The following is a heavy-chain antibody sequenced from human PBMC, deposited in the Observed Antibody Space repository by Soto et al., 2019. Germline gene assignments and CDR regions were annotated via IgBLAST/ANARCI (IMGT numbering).Heavy chain of an antibody. CDR1: GYSFTSYW. CDR3: ARRGRAMAPTRFHYYYYGMDV. CDR2: IYPGDSDT. J-gene: IGHJ6*02. D-gene: IGHD5-18*01. V-gene: IGHV5-51*01. Sequence: HGESLKISCKGSGYSFTSYWIGWVRQMPGKGLGWMGIIYPGDSDTRYSPSFQGQVTISADKSISTAYLQWSSLKASDTAMYYCARRGRAMAPTRFHYYYYGMDVWGQGTTVTVSS.